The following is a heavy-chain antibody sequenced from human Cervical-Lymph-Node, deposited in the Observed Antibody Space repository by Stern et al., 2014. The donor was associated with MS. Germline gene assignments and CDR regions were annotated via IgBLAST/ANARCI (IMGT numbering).Heavy chain of an antibody. D-gene: IGHD7-27*01. J-gene: IGHJ3*02. Sequence: LQLVESGADVKKPGSSVKVSCKASGGTFSSYAINWVRQAPGPGLEWMGGIIPLFGTAHYAQQFQGRVTISADKSTSTVYMELNSLRSDDTAVYYCARDETGVAFDIWGQGTMVTVSS. V-gene: IGHV1-69*06. CDR1: GGTFSSYA. CDR3: ARDETGVAFDI. CDR2: IIPLFGTA.